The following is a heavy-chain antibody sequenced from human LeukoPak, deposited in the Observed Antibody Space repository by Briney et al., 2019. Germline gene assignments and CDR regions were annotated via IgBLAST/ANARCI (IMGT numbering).Heavy chain of an antibody. D-gene: IGHD6-19*01. V-gene: IGHV4-61*01. J-gene: IGHJ5*02. Sequence: PSETLSLTCTVSGGSVSSGSYYWSWIRQPPGTGLEWIGYIYYSGSTNYNPSLKSRVTISVDTSKNQFSLKLSSVTAADTAVYYCARLAGIAVAGTWWFDPWGQGTLVTVSS. CDR2: IYYSGST. CDR3: ARLAGIAVAGTWWFDP. CDR1: GGSVSSGSYY.